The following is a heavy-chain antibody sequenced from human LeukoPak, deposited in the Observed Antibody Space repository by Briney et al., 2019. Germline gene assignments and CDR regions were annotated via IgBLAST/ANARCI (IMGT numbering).Heavy chain of an antibody. J-gene: IGHJ5*02. V-gene: IGHV6-1*01. CDR3: ARQSYRRFGP. CDR1: GDSVSSNSVA. Sequence: SQTLSLTCAISGDSVSSNSVAWSWFRQSPSRGLEWLGRTYYTSKWNNDYAVSVQSRIAVNPDTSKNQFSLHLNSVTPEDTAVYYCARQSYRRFGPWGQGTLVTVSS. CDR2: TYYTSKWNN.